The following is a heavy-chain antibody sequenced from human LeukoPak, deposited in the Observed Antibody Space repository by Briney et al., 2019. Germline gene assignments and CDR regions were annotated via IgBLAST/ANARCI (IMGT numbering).Heavy chain of an antibody. CDR1: GYTFTNNY. CDR3: ARDQEGFDC. CDR2: IYPRDGST. J-gene: IGHJ4*02. Sequence: ASVKVSCKASGYTFTNNYLHWVRQAPGQGLEWMGMIYPRDGSTSYAQNFQGRATVTRDTSTTTVHMELRGLRSEDTAVYYCARDQEGFDCWGQGTVVTVSS. V-gene: IGHV1-46*01.